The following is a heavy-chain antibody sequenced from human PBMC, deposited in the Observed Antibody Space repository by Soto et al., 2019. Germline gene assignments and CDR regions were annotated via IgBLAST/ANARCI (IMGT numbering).Heavy chain of an antibody. CDR1: GYSFTSYW. D-gene: IGHD3-22*01. V-gene: IGHV5-51*01. Sequence: GESLKISCKGSGYSFTSYWIGWVRQMPGKGLEWMGIIYPGDSDTRYSPSFQGQVTISADKSITTAYLQWSSLKASDTAMYYCARIRYYYDSGGYPCSFDYWGQGTLVTVSS. CDR3: ARIRYYYDSGGYPCSFDY. J-gene: IGHJ4*02. CDR2: IYPGDSDT.